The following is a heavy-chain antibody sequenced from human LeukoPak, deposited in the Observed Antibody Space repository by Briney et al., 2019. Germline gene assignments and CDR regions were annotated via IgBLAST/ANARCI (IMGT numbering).Heavy chain of an antibody. CDR3: ARAVQLPGLFDY. CDR2: INHSGST. D-gene: IGHD1-1*01. V-gene: IGHV4-34*01. Sequence: KPSETLSLTCAVYVGSFSGYFWSWIRQTPGKGLEWIGEINHSGSTNYNPSLKSRVTISVDTSKNQFSLKLSSVTAADTAVYYCARAVQLPGLFDYWGQGTLVTVSS. J-gene: IGHJ4*02. CDR1: VGSFSGYF.